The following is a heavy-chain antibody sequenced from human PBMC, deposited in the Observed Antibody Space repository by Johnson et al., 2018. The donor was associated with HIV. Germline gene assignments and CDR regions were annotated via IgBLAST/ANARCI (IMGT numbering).Heavy chain of an antibody. D-gene: IGHD3-16*01. V-gene: IGHV3-30*02. CDR1: GFTFSSYG. CDR3: GSPSLPWGIDAFDI. Sequence: QMLLVESGGGVVQRGGSLRLSCVASGFTFSSYGMHWVRQAPGKGLEWVAFIRYDGSNKYYAASVKGRFTISRDISKNTLDLQMNSRRPEDTAVYYCGSPSLPWGIDAFDIWGQGAMVTVSS. CDR2: IRYDGSNK. J-gene: IGHJ3*02.